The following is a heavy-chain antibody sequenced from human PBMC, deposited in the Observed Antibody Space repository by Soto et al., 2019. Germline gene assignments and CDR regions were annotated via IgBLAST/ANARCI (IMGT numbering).Heavy chain of an antibody. CDR2: ISGKGGST. CDR1: GFTFSSYA. V-gene: IGHV3-23*01. Sequence: HPGGSLRLSCAASGFTFSSYALSWVRQGPGKGLEWVSAISGKGGSTYYADSVKGRFTISRYNSKNTLYLQMNSLRAEDTAVFYCAKPGGSGWYIDYWGQGTLVTVSS. J-gene: IGHJ4*02. D-gene: IGHD6-19*01. CDR3: AKPGGSGWYIDY.